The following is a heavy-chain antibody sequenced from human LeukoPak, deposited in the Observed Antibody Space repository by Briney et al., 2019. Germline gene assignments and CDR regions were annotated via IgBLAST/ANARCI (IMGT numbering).Heavy chain of an antibody. CDR1: GYTLTELS. CDR2: FDPEDGET. Sequence: ASVKVSCKVSGYTLTELSMHWVRQAPGKGLEWMGGFDPEDGETIYAQKFQGRVTMTEDTSTDTAYMELSSLRSEDTAVNYCATGVGYCSGGSCYGYWGQGTLVTVSS. D-gene: IGHD2-15*01. J-gene: IGHJ4*02. V-gene: IGHV1-24*01. CDR3: ATGVGYCSGGSCYGY.